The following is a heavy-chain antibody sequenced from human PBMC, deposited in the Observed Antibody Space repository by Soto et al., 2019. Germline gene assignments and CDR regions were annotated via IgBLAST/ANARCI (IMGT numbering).Heavy chain of an antibody. D-gene: IGHD3-3*01. CDR2: IYHSGST. Sequence: PLEILSLACAVSGGSISSSNWWSWVRQPPGKGVEWIGEIYHSGSTNYNPSLKSRVTISVDKSKNQFSLKLSSATAAETAVYYSQRAWSRENLAPNWFAPWSHGSLV. CDR1: GGSISSSNW. J-gene: IGHJ5*02. V-gene: IGHV4-4*02. CDR3: QRAWSRENLAPNWFAP.